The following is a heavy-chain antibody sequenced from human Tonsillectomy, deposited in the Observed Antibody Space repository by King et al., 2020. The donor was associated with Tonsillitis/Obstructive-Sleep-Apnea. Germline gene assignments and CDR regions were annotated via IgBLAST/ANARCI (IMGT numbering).Heavy chain of an antibody. V-gene: IGHV1-46*01. J-gene: IGHJ4*02. D-gene: IGHD2-15*01. CDR1: GYTFTRNY. CDR3: VRDDKDGRYFDY. Sequence: FQLVQSGAKVKKPGASVKVSCKASGYTFTRNYIHWVRQAPGQGLEWMGIINPSSGSTTYAQQFQGRVTMTRDTSTSIVDMELRSLRSEDTAVYYCVRDDKDGRYFDYWGQGSLVTVSS. CDR2: INPSSGST.